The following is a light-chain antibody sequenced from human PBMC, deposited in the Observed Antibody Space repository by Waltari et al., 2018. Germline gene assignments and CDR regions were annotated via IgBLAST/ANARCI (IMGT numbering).Light chain of an antibody. CDR3: ISDTSSRTWV. Sequence: QSALTQPASVSGSPGQSITISCTGTSRYVGGYKYFSWYQHHPGKAPKLMIYEVGNRPAGVSNRFSGSKSGNTASLTISGLQAEDEADYYCISDTSSRTWVFGGGTKVTVL. CDR2: EVG. V-gene: IGLV2-14*01. CDR1: SRYVGGYKY. J-gene: IGLJ3*02.